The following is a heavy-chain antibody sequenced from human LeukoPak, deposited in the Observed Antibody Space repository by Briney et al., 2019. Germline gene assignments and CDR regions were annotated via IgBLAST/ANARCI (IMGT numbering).Heavy chain of an antibody. V-gene: IGHV1-8*01. Sequence: GASVKVSCKASGYTFTSYDINWVRQATGQGLEWMGWTNPNSGNTGYAQKFQGRVTMTRNTSISTAYMELSSLRSEDTAVYYCARGRRPAPPGWFDPWGQGTLVTVSS. J-gene: IGHJ5*02. CDR2: TNPNSGNT. D-gene: IGHD2-2*01. CDR3: ARGRRPAPPGWFDP. CDR1: GYTFTSYD.